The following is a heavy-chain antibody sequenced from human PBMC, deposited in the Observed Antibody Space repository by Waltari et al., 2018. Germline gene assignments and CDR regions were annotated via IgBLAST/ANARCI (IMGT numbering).Heavy chain of an antibody. D-gene: IGHD5-12*01. CDR2: IHAGGKT. CDR1: GFRGDYNY. V-gene: IGHV3-53*01. Sequence: EVQLVESGGVLIQPGGSLRLSCEASGFRGDYNYMSWVRQAPGKRLEWVSVIHAGGKTDYADSVKGRFTISRDISKNTVYLQINRVTAEDTAIYYCARAGLGSPSQWLQLFDSWGQGTLVSVSS. J-gene: IGHJ4*02. CDR3: ARAGLGSPSQWLQLFDS.